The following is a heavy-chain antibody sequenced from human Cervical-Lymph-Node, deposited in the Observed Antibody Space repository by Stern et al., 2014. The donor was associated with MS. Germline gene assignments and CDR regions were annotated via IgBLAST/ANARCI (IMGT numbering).Heavy chain of an antibody. CDR3: ATDRDDFRSGYTAPTKGYGLDV. CDR2: FDPEAGET. J-gene: IGHJ6*02. V-gene: IGHV1-24*01. Sequence: QVQLVQSGAEVKKPGASVKVSCKVSGYTLTELSMHWVRQAPGKGLEWMGGFDPEAGETIYAQKFQGRGTMTEDASTDTAYMELSSLRSEDTAVYYCATDRDDFRSGYTAPTKGYGLDVWGQGTTVTVTS. D-gene: IGHD3-3*01. CDR1: GYTLTELS.